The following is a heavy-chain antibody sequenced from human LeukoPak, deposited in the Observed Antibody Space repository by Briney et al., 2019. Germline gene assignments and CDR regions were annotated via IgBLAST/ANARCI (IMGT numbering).Heavy chain of an antibody. D-gene: IGHD5-24*01. Sequence: GSLRLSCAASGFTFSSYDMHWVRQAPGKGLEWVSVISSDENNKYYADSVKGRSTISRDNSKNTLYLQMSSLRPEDTAVYYCAKEGRWLQLGGAFDIWGQGTMVTVSS. CDR3: AKEGRWLQLGGAFDI. CDR2: ISSDENNK. J-gene: IGHJ3*02. V-gene: IGHV3-30*18. CDR1: GFTFSSYD.